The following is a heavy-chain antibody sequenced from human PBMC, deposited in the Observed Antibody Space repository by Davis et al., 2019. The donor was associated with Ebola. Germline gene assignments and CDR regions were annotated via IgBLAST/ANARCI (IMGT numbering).Heavy chain of an antibody. J-gene: IGHJ4*02. D-gene: IGHD3-3*01. CDR2: TYYRSKWYN. CDR1: GDSVSSTSAA. V-gene: IGHV6-1*01. Sequence: PSETLSLTCAISGDSVSSTSAAWHWLRQSPSRGLECLGRTYYRSKWYNDYALSVKSRITINPATSKNQFSLQLNSVTPEDTAVYYCARDRDGFVWGQGTLVTVSS. CDR3: ARDRDGFV.